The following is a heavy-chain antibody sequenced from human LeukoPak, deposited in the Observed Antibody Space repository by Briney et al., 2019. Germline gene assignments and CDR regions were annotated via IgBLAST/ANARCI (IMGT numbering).Heavy chain of an antibody. Sequence: PGGSLRLSCAASGFTFSSYAMSWVRQAPGKGLEWVSAISGSGGSTYYADSVKGRFTISRDNSKNTLYLQMNSLRAEDTAVYYCANSICSSTSCRTKSGYWGQGTLVTVSS. J-gene: IGHJ4*02. V-gene: IGHV3-23*01. CDR3: ANSICSSTSCRTKSGY. D-gene: IGHD2-2*01. CDR2: ISGSGGST. CDR1: GFTFSSYA.